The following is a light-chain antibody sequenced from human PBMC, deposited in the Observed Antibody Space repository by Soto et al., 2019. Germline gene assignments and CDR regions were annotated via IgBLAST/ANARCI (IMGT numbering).Light chain of an antibody. CDR3: KQYNIWHRGIT. V-gene: IGKV3-15*01. Sequence: IVITKSPATLTVSPGERATLSCRAIQSVGGTFLAWYQQKGGQAPRLLIHGASTRATGIPARFSGSVSGTEFTLTISSLQSEDFAVYYCKQYNIWHRGITFGQGIRLEIK. CDR2: GAS. CDR1: QSVGGTF. J-gene: IGKJ5*01.